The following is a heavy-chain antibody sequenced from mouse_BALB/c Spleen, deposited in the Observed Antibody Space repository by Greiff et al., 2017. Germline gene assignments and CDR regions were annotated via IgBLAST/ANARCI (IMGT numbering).Heavy chain of an antibody. V-gene: IGHV2-9*02. J-gene: IGHJ4*01. CDR1: GFSLTSYG. Sequence: VQLQQSGPGLVAPSQSLSITCTVSGFSLTSYGVPWVRQPPGKGLEWLGVIGAGGNTNYNSALLSRLSISKDNSKSQVFLKMNSLQTDDTAMYYCARDVDAWNAMDDGGEGTSGTVSS. CDR3: ARDVDAWNAMDD. CDR2: IGAGGNT.